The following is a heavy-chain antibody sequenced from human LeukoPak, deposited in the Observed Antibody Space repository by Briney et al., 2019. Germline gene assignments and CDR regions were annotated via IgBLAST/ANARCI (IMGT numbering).Heavy chain of an antibody. V-gene: IGHV4-59*01. J-gene: IGHJ3*02. CDR2: IYYSGST. D-gene: IGHD3-3*01. CDR3: ARGYDTIFGVVITDDAFDI. Sequence: SETLSLTCTVSGGSISSYYWSWIRQPPGKGLEWIGYIYYSGSTNYKPSLKSRVTISVDTSKNQFSLKLSSVTAADTAVYYCARGYDTIFGVVITDDAFDIWGQGTMVTVSS. CDR1: GGSISSYY.